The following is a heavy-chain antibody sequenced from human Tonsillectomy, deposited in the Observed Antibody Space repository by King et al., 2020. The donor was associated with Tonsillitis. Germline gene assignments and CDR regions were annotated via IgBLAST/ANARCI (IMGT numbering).Heavy chain of an antibody. Sequence: QLQESGPGLVKPSETLPLTCAVSGYSISSDYYWGWIRQPPGKGLEWIGNIYHSGSTYYNPSLKSRVTISVDTFKNQFSLKLSSVTAADTAVYYCARGAQYYYDTSGYFDAFDIWGQGTMVTASS. CDR3: ARGAQYYYDTSGYFDAFDI. CDR1: GYSISSDYY. J-gene: IGHJ3*02. CDR2: IYHSGST. V-gene: IGHV4-38-2*01. D-gene: IGHD3-22*01.